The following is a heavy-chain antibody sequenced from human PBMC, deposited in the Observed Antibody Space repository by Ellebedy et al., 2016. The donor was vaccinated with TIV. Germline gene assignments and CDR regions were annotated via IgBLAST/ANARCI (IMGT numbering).Heavy chain of an antibody. CDR2: ISWNSGSI. V-gene: IGHV3-9*03. J-gene: IGHJ6*02. Sequence: GGSLRLSCAASGFTFDDYAMHWVRQAPGKGLEWVSGISWNSGSIGYADSVKGRFTISRDNAKNSLYLQMNSLRAEDMALYYCAKGSSGRYYYYGMDVWGQGTTVTVPS. D-gene: IGHD6-19*01. CDR1: GFTFDDYA. CDR3: AKGSSGRYYYYGMDV.